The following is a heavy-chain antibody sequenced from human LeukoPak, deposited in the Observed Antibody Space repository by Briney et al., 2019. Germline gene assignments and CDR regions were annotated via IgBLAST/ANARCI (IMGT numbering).Heavy chain of an antibody. CDR2: IYSGSST. D-gene: IGHD4-17*01. V-gene: IGHV3-53*04. CDR1: GFTVSSNY. J-gene: IGHJ6*02. Sequence: GGSLRLSCAASGFTVSSNYMSWVRQAPGKGLEWVSVIYSGSSTYYADSVKGRFTISRHNSKNTLYLQMNSLRAEDTAVYYCARGPVTAYYYGMDVWGQGTTVTVSS. CDR3: ARGPVTAYYYGMDV.